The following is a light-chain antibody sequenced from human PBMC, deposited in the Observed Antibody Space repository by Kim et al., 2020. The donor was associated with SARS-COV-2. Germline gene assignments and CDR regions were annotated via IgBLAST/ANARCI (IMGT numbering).Light chain of an antibody. J-gene: IGKJ5*01. CDR3: QQYNNWPPIT. CDR1: QSVSSN. Sequence: PGEGATLSCRARQSVSSNLAWYQQKPGQAPRLLIYGASTRATGIPARFSGSGSGTEFTLTISSLQSEDFAVYYCQQYNNWPPITFGQGTRLEIK. CDR2: GAS. V-gene: IGKV3-15*01.